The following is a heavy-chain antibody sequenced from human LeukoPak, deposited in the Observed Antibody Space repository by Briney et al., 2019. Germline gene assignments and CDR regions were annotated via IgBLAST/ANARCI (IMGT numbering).Heavy chain of an antibody. CDR3: ARASSDILTGYFGDYYYYYMDV. D-gene: IGHD3-9*01. CDR2: INPNSGGT. J-gene: IGHJ6*03. Sequence: GASVKVSCKASGYTFTGYYMHWVRQAPGQGLEWMGWINPNSGGTNYAQKFQGRVTMTRDTSISTAYMELSRLRSDDTAVYYCARASSDILTGYFGDYYYYYMDVWGKGTTVTISS. CDR1: GYTFTGYY. V-gene: IGHV1-2*02.